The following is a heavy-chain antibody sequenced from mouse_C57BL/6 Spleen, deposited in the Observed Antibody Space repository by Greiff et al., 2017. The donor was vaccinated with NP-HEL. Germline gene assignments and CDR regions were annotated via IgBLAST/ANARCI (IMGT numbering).Heavy chain of an antibody. D-gene: IGHD1-1*01. CDR1: GYTFTSYW. CDR2: IDPSDSYT. J-gene: IGHJ2*01. V-gene: IGHV1-59*01. CDR3: ARVNGSSYIDY. Sequence: QVQLQQPGAELVRPGTSVKLSCKASGYTFTSYWMHWVKQRPGQGLEWIGVIDPSDSYTNYNQKFKGKATLTVDTSSSTAYMQLSSLTSEDSAVYYCARVNGSSYIDYWGQGTTLTVSS.